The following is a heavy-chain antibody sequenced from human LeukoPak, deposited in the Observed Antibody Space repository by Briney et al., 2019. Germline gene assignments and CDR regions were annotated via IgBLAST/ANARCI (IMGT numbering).Heavy chain of an antibody. D-gene: IGHD3-10*01. Sequence: SETLSLTCTVSGGSISSGGYYWSWIRQHPGKGLEWIGYIYYSGSTYYNPSLKSRVTISVDTSKNQFSLKLSSVTAADTAVYYCARETYGSGSYYLDYWGQGTLVTVSS. CDR3: ARETYGSGSYYLDY. V-gene: IGHV4-31*03. CDR2: IYYSGST. CDR1: GGSISSGGYY. J-gene: IGHJ4*02.